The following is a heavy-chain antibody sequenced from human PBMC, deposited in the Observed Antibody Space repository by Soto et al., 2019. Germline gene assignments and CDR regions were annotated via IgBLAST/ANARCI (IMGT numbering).Heavy chain of an antibody. CDR3: AREDILGARSFDY. Sequence: EGSLRLSCATSGFTFSGYSMNWVRQAPGKGLEWLSYISSRSKTIYYADSVRGRFTVSRDNAENSLSLLMNSLRAEDTAVYYCAREDILGARSFDYWGQGTVVTVPS. CDR1: GFTFSGYS. D-gene: IGHD5-12*01. V-gene: IGHV3-48*01. CDR2: ISSRSKTI. J-gene: IGHJ4*02.